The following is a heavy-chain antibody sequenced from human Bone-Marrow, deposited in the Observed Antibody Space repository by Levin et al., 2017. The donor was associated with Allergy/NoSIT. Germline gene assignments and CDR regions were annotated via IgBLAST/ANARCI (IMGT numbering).Heavy chain of an antibody. V-gene: IGHV4-34*01. CDR3: ARPFEMSAHSSFHI. J-gene: IGHJ3*02. D-gene: IGHD1-26*01. CDR1: GGSRSSYY. Sequence: SQTLSLTCSVYGGSRSSYYWTWIRQSPGKGLEWIGDINLSGTTNHNPSLKSRVTISVDSSRTQMSLKLRSVTAADTAVYYCARPFEMSAHSSFHIWGQGTMVTVSS. CDR2: INLSGTT.